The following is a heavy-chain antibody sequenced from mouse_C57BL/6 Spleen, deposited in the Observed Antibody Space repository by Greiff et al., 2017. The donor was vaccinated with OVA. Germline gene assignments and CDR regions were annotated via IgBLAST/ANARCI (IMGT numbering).Heavy chain of an antibody. CDR2: IDPANGNT. CDR1: GFNIKNTY. V-gene: IGHV14-3*01. J-gene: IGHJ1*03. Sequence: VQLQQSVAELVRPGASVKLSCTASGFNIKNTYMHWVKQRPEQGLEWIGRIDPANGNTKYAPKFPGKATITADTSSNTAYLQLSSLTSEDTAIYYCARNYYGSSYDWYFDVWGTGTTVTVSS. CDR3: ARNYYGSSYDWYFDV. D-gene: IGHD1-1*01.